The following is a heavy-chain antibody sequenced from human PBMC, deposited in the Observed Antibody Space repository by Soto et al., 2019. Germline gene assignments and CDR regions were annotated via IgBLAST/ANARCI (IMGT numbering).Heavy chain of an antibody. J-gene: IGHJ2*01. D-gene: IGHD4-17*01. CDR3: ARRPPRGIGFGDYKGLEI. V-gene: IGHV4-34*12. CDR1: GGSFSGYH. Sequence: QVHLQQWGAGLLKPSETLSLTCAVDGGSFSGYHWTWIRQFPGKGLEWIGKIIHSGRDNYNPSLSGRVGLSIDASKKPFSLKLTSVTASDTALYYCARRPPRGIGFGDYKGLEIWGRGTLVTVSS. CDR2: IIHSGRD.